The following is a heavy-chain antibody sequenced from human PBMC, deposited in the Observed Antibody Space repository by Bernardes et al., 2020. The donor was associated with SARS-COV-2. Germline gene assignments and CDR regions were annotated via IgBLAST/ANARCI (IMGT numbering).Heavy chain of an antibody. CDR3: AKGPSYQPLLYHYFDY. V-gene: IGHV3-23*01. CDR1: GFTFSSYA. CDR2: ISGSGGST. J-gene: IGHJ4*02. Sequence: GGSLRLSCAASGFTFSSYAMSWVRQAPGTGLAWVSAISGSGGSTYYADSVKGRFTISRDNSKNTLYLQMNSLRAEDTAVYYCAKGPSYQPLLYHYFDYWGQGTLVTVSS. D-gene: IGHD2-2*01.